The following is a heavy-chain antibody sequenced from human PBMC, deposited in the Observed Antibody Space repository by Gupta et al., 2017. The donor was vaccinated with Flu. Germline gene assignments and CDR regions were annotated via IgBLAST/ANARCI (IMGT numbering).Heavy chain of an antibody. V-gene: IGHV3-23*01. CDR1: GFTFCSDA. D-gene: IGHD3-16*01. CDR3: AKEGGFPERGGMDV. Sequence: EVQLLESGGRLVQPGGSMRLSCAASGFTFCSDAMSWVRQAPGKGLEWVSAISGSGGSTYYADSLKGRFTISRDNSKNTLYLQMNSLRAEDTAVYYCAKEGGFPERGGMDVWGQGTTVTVSS. J-gene: IGHJ6*02. CDR2: ISGSGGST.